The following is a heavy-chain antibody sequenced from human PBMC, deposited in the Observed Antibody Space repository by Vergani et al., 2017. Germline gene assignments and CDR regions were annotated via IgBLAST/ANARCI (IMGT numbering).Heavy chain of an antibody. CDR2: IYTSGST. V-gene: IGHV4-61*02. CDR1: GGSISSGSYY. CDR3: ARPPRRLDAFDI. D-gene: IGHD3-3*01. Sequence: QVQLRESGPGLVKPSQTLSLTCTVSGGSISSGSYYWSWIRQPAGKGLEWIGRIYTSGSTNYNPSLKSRVTISVDTSKNQFSLKLSSVTAADTAVYYCARPPRRLDAFDIWGQGTMVTVSS. J-gene: IGHJ3*02.